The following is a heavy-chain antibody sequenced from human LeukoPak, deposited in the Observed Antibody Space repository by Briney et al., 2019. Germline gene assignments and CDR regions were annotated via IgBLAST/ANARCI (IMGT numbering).Heavy chain of an antibody. V-gene: IGHV3-48*04. CDR2: ISSSSSTI. Sequence: PGGSLRLSCAASGFTFTSYTMSWVRRAPGKGLEWVSYISSSSSTIYYADSVKGRFTISRDNAKNSLYLQMNSLRAEDTAVYYCARSDVDTTMVLDYWGQGTLVTVSS. D-gene: IGHD5-18*01. CDR1: GFTFTSYT. CDR3: ARSDVDTTMVLDY. J-gene: IGHJ4*02.